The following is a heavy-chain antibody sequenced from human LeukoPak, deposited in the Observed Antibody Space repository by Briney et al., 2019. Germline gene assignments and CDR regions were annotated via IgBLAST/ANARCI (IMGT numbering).Heavy chain of an antibody. CDR2: LSSCGSTI. CDR1: GFPFSSYE. V-gene: IGHV3-48*03. J-gene: IGHJ6*04. CDR3: AELGITMIGGV. D-gene: IGHD3-10*02. Sequence: GGPLRLSCAASGFPFSSYEMNWVRQATGKGLEWVSYLSSCGSTIYYAASVKSRFIIFRDKAKNSLYLQMNSLRAEDTAVYDCAELGITMIGGVWGKGTTVTISS.